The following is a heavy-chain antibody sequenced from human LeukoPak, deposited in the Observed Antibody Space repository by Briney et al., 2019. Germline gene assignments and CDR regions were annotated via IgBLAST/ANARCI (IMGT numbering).Heavy chain of an antibody. J-gene: IGHJ4*02. D-gene: IGHD4-17*01. V-gene: IGHV1-8*01. CDR2: MNPNSGNT. Sequence: ASVKVSCKASGYTFTSYDINWVRQATGQGLEWMGWMNPNSGNTGYAQKFQGRVTMTRNTSISTAYMEPSSLRSEDTAVYYCARVGLAPDYGDYEGDYWGQGTLVTVSS. CDR3: ARVGLAPDYGDYEGDY. CDR1: GYTFTSYD.